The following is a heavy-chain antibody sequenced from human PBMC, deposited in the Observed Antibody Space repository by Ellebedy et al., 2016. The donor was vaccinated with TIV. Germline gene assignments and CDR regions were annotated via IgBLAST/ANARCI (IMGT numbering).Heavy chain of an antibody. V-gene: IGHV3-43*01. CDR1: GFTFADYT. Sequence: PGGSLRLSCAASGFTFADYTMHWVRQAPGKGLEWVSVISSDGGITNYADSVKGRFTISRDNSKNSLFLQMSSLRTEDTAFYFCAALDKGFDIWGQGTLVAVSA. J-gene: IGHJ3*02. CDR3: AALDKGFDI. CDR2: ISSDGGIT.